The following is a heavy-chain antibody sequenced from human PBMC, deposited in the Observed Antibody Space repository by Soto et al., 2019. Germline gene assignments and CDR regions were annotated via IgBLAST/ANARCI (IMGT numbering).Heavy chain of an antibody. CDR3: ARVTYSSSAAPFRYYGMDV. D-gene: IGHD6-6*01. V-gene: IGHV3-33*01. Sequence: QVQLVESGGGVVQPGRSLRLSCVASGFTFRSYGMHWVRQAPGKGLEWVAVIWYDGGNKHYADSVKGRFTISRDNSKNTLYLQMKSLRAEDTAVYYCARVTYSSSAAPFRYYGMDVWGQGTTVTVSS. CDR1: GFTFRSYG. CDR2: IWYDGGNK. J-gene: IGHJ6*02.